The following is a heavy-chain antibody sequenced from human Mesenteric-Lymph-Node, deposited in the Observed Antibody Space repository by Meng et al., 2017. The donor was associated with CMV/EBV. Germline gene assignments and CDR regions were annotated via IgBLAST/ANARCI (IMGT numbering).Heavy chain of an antibody. CDR1: GFTFSSYW. CDR3: VKDIVGSKSGDYYYGMDV. J-gene: IGHJ6*02. Sequence: GESLKISCAASGFTFSSYWMHWVRQAPGKGLVWVSRINSDGSSTSYADSVKGRFTISRDNAKNSLYLQMNSLRAEDTALYYCVKDIVGSKSGDYYYGMDVWGQGTTVTVSS. D-gene: IGHD2-15*01. CDR2: INSDGSST. V-gene: IGHV3-74*01.